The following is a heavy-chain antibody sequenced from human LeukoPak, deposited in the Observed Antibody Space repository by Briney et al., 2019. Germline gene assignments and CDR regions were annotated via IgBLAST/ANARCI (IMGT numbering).Heavy chain of an antibody. V-gene: IGHV1-18*01. Sequence: ASVKVSCKLSGYNSKDAVIVWVRQAPGQGLEWMGRVSVDRGKGVHAPRFQDRVTMTTDIATTTAYMDLRSLRSDDTALYCCARLLGQLHHDGSGSRAFDVWGQGTMVTVSS. CDR2: VSVDRGKG. CDR1: GYNSKDAV. CDR3: ARLLGQLHHDGSGSRAFDV. J-gene: IGHJ3*01. D-gene: IGHD2-15*01.